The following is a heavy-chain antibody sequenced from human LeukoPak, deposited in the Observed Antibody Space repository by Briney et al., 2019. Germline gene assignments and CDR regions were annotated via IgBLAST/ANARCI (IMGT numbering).Heavy chain of an antibody. Sequence: ASVKVSRKASGYTFTNYGISWVRQAPGQGLEWMGWISTYNGNTNYPHDLQGRVTITTDTPTSTAYMELRRLRSDDTAVYYCARSGGRFLDYGDAFDIWGQGTMVTVSS. CDR1: GYTFTNYG. CDR2: ISTYNGNT. J-gene: IGHJ3*02. V-gene: IGHV1-18*01. CDR3: ARSGGRFLDYGDAFDI. D-gene: IGHD4-17*01.